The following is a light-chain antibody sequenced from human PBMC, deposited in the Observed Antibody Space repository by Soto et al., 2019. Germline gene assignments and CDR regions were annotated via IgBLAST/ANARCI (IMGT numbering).Light chain of an antibody. CDR2: DAS. V-gene: IGKV1-33*01. J-gene: IGKJ5*01. CDR3: QQYDNLPLI. CDR1: QDIRKY. Sequence: IQMTQSPSSRSASVVDRVTITCQATQDIRKYLNWYQQKPGKAPKLLIYDASSLETGVPSRFSGSGSGTDFTLTISSLQPEDFATYYCQQYDNLPLIFGQGTRLEIK.